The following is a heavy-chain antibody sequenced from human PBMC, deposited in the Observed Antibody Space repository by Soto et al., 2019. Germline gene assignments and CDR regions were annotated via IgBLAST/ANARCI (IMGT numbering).Heavy chain of an antibody. CDR2: INHSGST. V-gene: IGHV4-34*01. CDR1: GGSFSGYY. D-gene: IGHD2-2*03. Sequence: SETLSLTCAVYGGSFSGYYWTWIRQPPGTGLEWIGEINHSGSTNYNPSLKSRVTISVDTSKNQLSLKLISVTTADTAVYFCAREGNLGRWIQPLDSWGQGTLVTVS. CDR3: AREGNLGRWIQPLDS. J-gene: IGHJ4*02.